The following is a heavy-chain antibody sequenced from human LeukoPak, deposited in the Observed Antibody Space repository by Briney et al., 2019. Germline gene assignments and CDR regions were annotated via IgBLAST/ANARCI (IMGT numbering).Heavy chain of an antibody. CDR2: IYTSGST. CDR1: GGSISSGSYY. J-gene: IGHJ3*02. V-gene: IGHV4-61*02. D-gene: IGHD3-10*01. Sequence: SETLSLTCTVSGGSISSGSYYWSWIRQPAGKGLEWIGRIYTSGSTNYNPSLKSRVTISVDTSKNQFSLKLSSVTAADTAVYYCAGEWVRGALNSDAFDIWGQGTMVTVSS. CDR3: AGEWVRGALNSDAFDI.